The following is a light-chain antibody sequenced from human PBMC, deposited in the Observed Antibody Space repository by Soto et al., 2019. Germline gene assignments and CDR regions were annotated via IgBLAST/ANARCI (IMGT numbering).Light chain of an antibody. CDR3: QQYGAQPYY. J-gene: IGKJ2*01. CDR2: GAS. CDR1: QSVSSSY. V-gene: IGKV3-20*01. Sequence: EIVLTQSPGILSLSPGERATLSCRASQSVSSSYLGWYQQKPGQAPRLLMYGASRRATDIPDRFSGSGSGTDFTLTISRLEPEDFAVYYCQQYGAQPYYFGQGTKLEIK.